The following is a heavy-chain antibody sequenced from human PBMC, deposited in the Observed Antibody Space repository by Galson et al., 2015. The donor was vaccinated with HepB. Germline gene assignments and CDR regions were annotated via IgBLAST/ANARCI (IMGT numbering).Heavy chain of an antibody. CDR3: ARQIPGILTVVLAFDI. J-gene: IGHJ3*02. V-gene: IGHV1-18*01. D-gene: IGHD3-9*01. Sequence: SVKVSCKASGYTFTSYGISWVRQAPGQGLEWMGWISAYNGDTNYAQKFQGRVTMTTDTSTSTAYMELRSLRSEDTAVYYCARQIPGILTVVLAFDIWGQGTMVTVSS. CDR1: GYTFTSYG. CDR2: ISAYNGDT.